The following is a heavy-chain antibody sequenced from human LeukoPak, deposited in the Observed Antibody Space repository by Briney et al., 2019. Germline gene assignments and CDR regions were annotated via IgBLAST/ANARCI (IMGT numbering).Heavy chain of an antibody. Sequence: SQTLSLTCAVSGGSISSGGYSWSWIRQPPGKGLEWIGYIYYSGTTNYNPSLKSRVTISVDTSKNQFSLKLSSVTAADTAVYYCARGGWNKFDYWGQGTLVTVSS. CDR1: GGSISSGGYS. J-gene: IGHJ4*02. V-gene: IGHV4-30-4*07. D-gene: IGHD3-22*01. CDR3: ARGGWNKFDY. CDR2: IYYSGTT.